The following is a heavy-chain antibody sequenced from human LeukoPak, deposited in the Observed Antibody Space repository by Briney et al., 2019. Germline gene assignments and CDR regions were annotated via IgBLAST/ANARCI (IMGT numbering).Heavy chain of an antibody. J-gene: IGHJ4*02. V-gene: IGHV3-33*01. D-gene: IGHD3-22*01. CDR1: GFTFSTYG. Sequence: PGGSLRLSCVASGFTFSTYGMHWVRQAPGKGLEWVAIIWYDGSNKYYADSVKGRFTISRDNSKNTLYLQMNSLRAEDTAVYYCARDPASWTYYDSSGYYDYWGQGTLVTFSS. CDR2: IWYDGSNK. CDR3: ARDPASWTYYDSSGYYDY.